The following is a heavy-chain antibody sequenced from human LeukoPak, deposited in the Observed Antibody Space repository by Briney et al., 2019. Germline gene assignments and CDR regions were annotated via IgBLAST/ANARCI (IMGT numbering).Heavy chain of an antibody. V-gene: IGHV1-69*04. D-gene: IGHD2-21*02. CDR3: ARYSLAYCGGDCYPLDY. Sequence: EASVKVSCKASGGTFSSYAISWVRQAPGQGLEWMGRIIPILGIANYAQKFQGRVTITADKSTSTAYMELSSLRSEDTAVYYCARYSLAYCGGDCYPLDYWGQGTLVTVSS. CDR1: GGTFSSYA. CDR2: IIPILGIA. J-gene: IGHJ4*02.